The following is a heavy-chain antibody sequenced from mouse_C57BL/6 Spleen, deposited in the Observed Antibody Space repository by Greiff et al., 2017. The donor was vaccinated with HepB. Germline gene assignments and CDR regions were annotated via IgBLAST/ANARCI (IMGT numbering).Heavy chain of an antibody. CDR1: GFTFSDFY. V-gene: IGHV7-1*01. D-gene: IGHD1-2*01. Sequence: EVKVVESGGGLVQSGRSLRLSCATSGFTFSDFYMEWVRQAPGKGLEWIAASRNKANDYTTEYSASVKGRFIVSRDTSQSILYLQMNALRAEDTAIYYCAREAITTDWYFDVWGTGTTVTVSS. CDR2: SRNKANDYTT. CDR3: AREAITTDWYFDV. J-gene: IGHJ1*03.